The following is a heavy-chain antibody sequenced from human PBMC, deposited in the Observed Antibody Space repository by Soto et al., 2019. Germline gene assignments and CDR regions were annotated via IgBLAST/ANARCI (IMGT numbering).Heavy chain of an antibody. J-gene: IGHJ4*02. Sequence: QVQLVQSGAEVKKPGASVKVSCKASGYTFTNYAFSWVRQAPGQRLEWMGWISAYNGNTNYPQKLQGRVTMTTDTSTSTAYMELRSLRSDDTAVYYCARDLAAAGPFDCWGQGTLVTVSS. V-gene: IGHV1-18*01. D-gene: IGHD6-13*01. CDR3: ARDLAAAGPFDC. CDR2: ISAYNGNT. CDR1: GYTFTNYA.